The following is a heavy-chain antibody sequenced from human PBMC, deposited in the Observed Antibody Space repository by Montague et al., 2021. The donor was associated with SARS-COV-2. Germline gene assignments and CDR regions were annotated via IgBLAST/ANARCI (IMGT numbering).Heavy chain of an antibody. V-gene: IGHV4-31*03. J-gene: IGHJ3*02. Sequence: TLSLTCTVSGGSISSGGYYWSWIRQHPGKGLEWIGYIYYSGSTYYNPSLKGRVTISVDTSKNQCSLKLSSVTAADTAVYYCAKAFVVVIAIDAFDIWGQGTMVTVSS. CDR3: AKAFVVVIAIDAFDI. D-gene: IGHD2-21*01. CDR2: IYYSGST. CDR1: GGSISSGGYY.